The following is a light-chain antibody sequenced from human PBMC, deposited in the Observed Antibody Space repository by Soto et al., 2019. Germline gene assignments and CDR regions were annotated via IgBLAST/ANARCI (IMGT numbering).Light chain of an antibody. CDR1: SSNIGATYD. CDR3: QSYDSSLSAHYV. J-gene: IGLJ1*01. Sequence: QSVLTQPPSVSGAPGQRVTISCTGSSSNIGATYDVQWYQQLPGTAPKLLIYGNSNRPSGVPDRFSGSKSGTSASLAFTGLQADDEADYYCQSYDSSLSAHYVFGTGTKVTVL. V-gene: IGLV1-40*01. CDR2: GNS.